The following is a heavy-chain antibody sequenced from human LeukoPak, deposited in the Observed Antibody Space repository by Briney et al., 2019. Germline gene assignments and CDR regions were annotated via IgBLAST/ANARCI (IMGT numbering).Heavy chain of an antibody. J-gene: IGHJ4*02. CDR1: GFTFSSYS. Sequence: GGSLRLSCAASGFTFSSYSMNWVRQAPGKGLEWVSYISSSSSTIYYADSVKGRFTISRDNSKNTLYLQMNSLRAEDTAVYYCAKDLRYSGSYRYYFDYWGQGTLVTVSS. D-gene: IGHD1-26*01. V-gene: IGHV3-48*01. CDR2: ISSSSSTI. CDR3: AKDLRYSGSYRYYFDY.